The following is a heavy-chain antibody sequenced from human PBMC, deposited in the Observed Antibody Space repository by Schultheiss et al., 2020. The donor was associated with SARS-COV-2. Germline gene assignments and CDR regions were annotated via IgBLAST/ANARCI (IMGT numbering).Heavy chain of an antibody. CDR1: GFTFSSYS. V-gene: IGHV3-15*01. CDR2: IKSNTDGGTT. D-gene: IGHD3-16*01. CDR3: TTDALGDYYYYYGMDV. J-gene: IGHJ6*02. Sequence: GGSLRLSCAASGFTFSSYSMNWVRQPPGKGLEWVGRIKSNTDGGTTDYAAPVKGRFTISRDDSKNTLYLQMNSLKTEDTAVYYCTTDALGDYYYYYGMDVWGQGTTVTVSS.